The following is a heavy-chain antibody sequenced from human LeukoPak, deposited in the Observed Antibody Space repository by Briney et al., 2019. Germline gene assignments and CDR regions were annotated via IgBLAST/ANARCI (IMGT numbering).Heavy chain of an antibody. J-gene: IGHJ5*02. V-gene: IGHV4-4*07. CDR2: IHASGST. D-gene: IGHD6-19*01. CDR3: ARGDRAVAGAWGWFDP. CDR1: NGSISSYY. Sequence: PETLSLTCTVSNGSISSYYWSWIRQPAGKGLEWIGRIHASGSTNYNPSLKSRVTMSVDTPKNQFSLKLSSVTAADTAIYFCARGDRAVAGAWGWFDPWGQGTLVTVSS.